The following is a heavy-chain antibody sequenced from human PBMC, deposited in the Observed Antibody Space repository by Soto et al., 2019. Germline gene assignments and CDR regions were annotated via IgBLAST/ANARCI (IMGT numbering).Heavy chain of an antibody. CDR1: GYSFTNYW. CDR3: ARQNYYDTSGPGWFDP. D-gene: IGHD3-22*01. Sequence: SLKISCKGSGYSFTNYWIAWVRQMPGKGLEWMGIIYPGDSDTRYSPSFQGQVTISADKSISTTYLQWSSLKASDTAMYYCARQNYYDTSGPGWFDPWGQGTLVTVSS. CDR2: IYPGDSDT. V-gene: IGHV5-51*01. J-gene: IGHJ5*02.